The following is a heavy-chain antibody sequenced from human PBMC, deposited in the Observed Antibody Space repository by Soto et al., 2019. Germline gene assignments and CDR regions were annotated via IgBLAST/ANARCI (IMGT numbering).Heavy chain of an antibody. CDR1: GYSFTTYG. CDR2: ISGYNGNT. V-gene: IGHV1-18*01. CDR3: ARDGPAPYYYYGMDV. J-gene: IGHJ6*02. Sequence: QVQLVQSRGEVKKPGASVKVSCKTSGYSFTTYGISWVRQAPAQGLEWMGWISGYNGNTNYAQKLKGRLTMTTDTSMSTAYMELRCLTSDDTAVYYCARDGPAPYYYYGMDVLGQGSTVTVSS.